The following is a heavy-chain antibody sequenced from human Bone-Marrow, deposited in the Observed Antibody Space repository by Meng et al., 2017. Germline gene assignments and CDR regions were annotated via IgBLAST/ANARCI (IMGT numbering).Heavy chain of an antibody. J-gene: IGHJ5*02. Sequence: QVQLQDSGPGLVKPSQTLSLPCTVSGGSISSGDYYWSWIRQPPGKGLEWIGYIYYTGTTYYNPSLKSRLTISVDTSKNQFSLNLTSVTAADTAVYYCARDTDFWSASNWFDPWGPGTLVTVSS. CDR1: GGSISSGDYY. V-gene: IGHV4-30-4*08. CDR3: ARDTDFWSASNWFDP. D-gene: IGHD3-3*01. CDR2: IYYTGTT.